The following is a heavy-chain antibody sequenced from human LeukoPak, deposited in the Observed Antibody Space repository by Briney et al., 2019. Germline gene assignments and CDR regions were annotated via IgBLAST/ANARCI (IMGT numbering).Heavy chain of an antibody. CDR3: AREQGAAAGIDFDY. CDR2: INPNTGNP. D-gene: IGHD6-13*01. V-gene: IGHV7-4-1*02. J-gene: IGHJ4*02. CDR1: GYTFTNYA. Sequence: ASVKVSCKASGYTFTNYAMNWVRQAPGQGLEWMGWINPNTGNPTYAQGFTGRFVFSLDTSVSTAYLQISSLKAEDTAVYYCAREQGAAAGIDFDYWGQGTLVTVSS.